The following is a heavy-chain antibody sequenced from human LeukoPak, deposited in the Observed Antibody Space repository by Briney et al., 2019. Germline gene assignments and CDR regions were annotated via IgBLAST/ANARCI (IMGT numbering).Heavy chain of an antibody. Sequence: PGGSLRLSCSVSGFTFSRYAMHWVRQTPGKGLEHVSGISSNGGSTYYADSVKGRFTISRDNSKNTLYLQMNSLRTEDTSVYYCAKADLPAEYYYYGMDVWGQGTTVTVSS. CDR2: ISSNGGST. J-gene: IGHJ6*02. CDR3: AKADLPAEYYYYGMDV. V-gene: IGHV3-64*04. CDR1: GFTFSRYA. D-gene: IGHD2-2*01.